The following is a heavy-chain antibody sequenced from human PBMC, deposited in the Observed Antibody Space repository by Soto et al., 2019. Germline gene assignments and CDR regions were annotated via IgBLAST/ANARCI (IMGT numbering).Heavy chain of an antibody. CDR2: TYHSGST. D-gene: IGHD4-4*01. CDR3: ARADYMRSFDY. V-gene: IGHV4-30-2*01. J-gene: IGHJ4*02. CDR1: GGSISSGGYS. Sequence: SETLSLTCAVSGGSISSGGYSWSWIRQPPGKGLEWIGYTYHSGSTYYNPSLKSRVTISVDRSKNQFSLKLSSVTAADTAVYYCARADYMRSFDYWGQGTLVTVSS.